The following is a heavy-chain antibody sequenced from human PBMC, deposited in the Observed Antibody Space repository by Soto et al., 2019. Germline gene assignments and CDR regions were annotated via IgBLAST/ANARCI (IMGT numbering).Heavy chain of an antibody. Sequence: SVKVSCKASGGTFGTYGISWVRQAPGQELEGMGGIVHFFGTPDYAENLQGRVTITADESTSTGYMELSSLRSGDTAVYYYATANQAAIITRYYDAMDVWGQGTTVTVSS. J-gene: IGHJ6*02. CDR3: ATANQAAIITRYYDAMDV. CDR1: GGTFGTYG. D-gene: IGHD2-2*02. V-gene: IGHV1-69*13. CDR2: IVHFFGTP.